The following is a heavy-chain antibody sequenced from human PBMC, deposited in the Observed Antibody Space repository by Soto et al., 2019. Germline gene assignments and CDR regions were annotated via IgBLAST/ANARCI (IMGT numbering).Heavy chain of an antibody. Sequence: PGVSLRLSCTASVFPSVDYAMSWVRQAPGKGLEWVGFIRSKAYGGTTEYAASVKGRFTISRDDSKSIAYLQMNSLKTEDTAVYYCKASVEWYYYGMDVWGQGTKVTVSS. CDR3: KASVEWYYYGMDV. J-gene: IGHJ6*02. CDR2: IRSKAYGGTT. V-gene: IGHV3-49*04. D-gene: IGHD3-3*01. CDR1: VFPSVDYA.